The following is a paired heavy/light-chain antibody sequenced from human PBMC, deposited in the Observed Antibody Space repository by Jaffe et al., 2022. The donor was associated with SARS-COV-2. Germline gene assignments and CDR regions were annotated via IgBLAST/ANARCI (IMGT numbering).Light chain of an antibody. J-gene: IGKJ3*01. V-gene: IGKV4-1*01. CDR2: WAS. CDR1: QSVLYSSNNKNY. Sequence: DIVMTQSPDSLAVSLGERATINCKSSQSVLYSSNNKNYLAWYQQKPGQPPKLLIYWASTRESGVPDRFSGSGSGTDFTLTISSLQAEDVAVYYCQQYYSTPGFTFGPGTKVDIK. CDR3: QQYYSTPGFT.
Heavy chain of an antibody. CDR1: GYTFTGYY. V-gene: IGHV1-2*06. CDR3: ARERTRGYSYGGDAFDI. CDR2: INPNSGGT. D-gene: IGHD5-18*01. Sequence: QVQLVQSGAEVKKPGASVKVSCKASGYTFTGYYMHWVRQAPGQGLEWMGRINPNSGGTNYAQKFQGRVTMTRDTSISTAYMELSRLRSDDTAVYYCARERTRGYSYGGDAFDIWGQGTMVTVSS. J-gene: IGHJ3*02.